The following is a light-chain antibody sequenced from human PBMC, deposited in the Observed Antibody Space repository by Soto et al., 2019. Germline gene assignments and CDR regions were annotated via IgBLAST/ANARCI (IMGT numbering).Light chain of an antibody. CDR3: QNYNTSPIT. CDR1: QSIRSW. CDR2: KAS. J-gene: IGKJ5*01. Sequence: DIQMTQSPSTLSSSVGDSSTITCRASQSIRSWLAWHQQKPGKAPKVLISKASILASGVPSRFSGSGSETEFTLTISRLQPEDFATYYCQNYNTSPITFGQGTRLEIK. V-gene: IGKV1-5*03.